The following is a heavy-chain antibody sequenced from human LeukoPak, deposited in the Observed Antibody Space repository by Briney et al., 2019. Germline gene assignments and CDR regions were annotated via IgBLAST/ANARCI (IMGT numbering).Heavy chain of an antibody. D-gene: IGHD6-19*01. CDR3: ARDQRDSGWYWYSYYYMDV. V-gene: IGHV3-7*01. Sequence: GGSLRLSCAASGFTFSSYSMNWVRQAPGKGLEWVANIKQDGSEKYYVDPVKGRFTISRDNAKNSLYLQMNSLRAEDTAVYYCARDQRDSGWYWYSYYYMDVWGKGTTVTISS. J-gene: IGHJ6*03. CDR2: IKQDGSEK. CDR1: GFTFSSYS.